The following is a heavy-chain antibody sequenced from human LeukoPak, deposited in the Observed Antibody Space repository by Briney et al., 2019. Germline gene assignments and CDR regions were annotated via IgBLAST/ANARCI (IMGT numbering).Heavy chain of an antibody. J-gene: IGHJ6*02. CDR1: GGTFSSYA. CDR3: ARAADSSGWNYYYYGMDV. D-gene: IGHD6-19*01. Sequence: ASVKVSCKASGGTFSSYAISWVRQAPGQGLEWMGGIIPIFGTANYAQKFQGRVTITADESTSTAYMELSSLRSEDTAVYYCARAADSSGWNYYYYGMDVWGQGTTVTVSS. CDR2: IIPIFGTA. V-gene: IGHV1-69*01.